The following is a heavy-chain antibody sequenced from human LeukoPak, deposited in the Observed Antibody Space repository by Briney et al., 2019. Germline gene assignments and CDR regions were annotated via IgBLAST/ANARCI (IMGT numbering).Heavy chain of an antibody. CDR2: IIPILGIA. Sequence: GASVKVSCKASGGTFSSYAISWVRQAPGQGLEWMGRIIPILGIANYAQKFQGRVTITADKSTSTAYMELSSLRSEDTAVYYCASSGRPGYDFWSGDAFDIWGQGTMVTVSS. CDR1: GGTFSSYA. D-gene: IGHD3-3*01. J-gene: IGHJ3*02. CDR3: ASSGRPGYDFWSGDAFDI. V-gene: IGHV1-69*04.